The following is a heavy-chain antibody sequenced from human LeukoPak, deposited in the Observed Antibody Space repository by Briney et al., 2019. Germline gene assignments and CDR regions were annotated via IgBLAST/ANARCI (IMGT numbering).Heavy chain of an antibody. CDR1: GGTFSSYA. J-gene: IGHJ6*03. CDR2: MNPNSGNT. Sequence: ASVKVSCKASGGTFSSYAISWVRQAPGQGLEWMGWMNPNSGNTGYAQKFQGRVTMTRNTSISTAYMELSSLRSEDTAVYYCARGSQLVVYAKDVGHQNMDVWGKGTTVTVSS. CDR3: ARGSQLVVYAKDVGHQNMDV. V-gene: IGHV1-8*02. D-gene: IGHD2-8*02.